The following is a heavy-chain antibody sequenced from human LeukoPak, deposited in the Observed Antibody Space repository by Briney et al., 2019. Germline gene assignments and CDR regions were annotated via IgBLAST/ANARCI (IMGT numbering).Heavy chain of an antibody. Sequence: PSETLSLTCAVYGGSFSGYYWSWIRQPPGKGLEWIGEINHSGSTNYNPSLKSRVTISLDTSKNQFSLSMTSVTAADTAVYFCATTWYYDSRGYLFDDWGHGTLVTVSS. CDR3: ATTWYYDSRGYLFDD. CDR1: GGSFSGYY. D-gene: IGHD3-22*01. V-gene: IGHV4-34*01. J-gene: IGHJ4*01. CDR2: INHSGST.